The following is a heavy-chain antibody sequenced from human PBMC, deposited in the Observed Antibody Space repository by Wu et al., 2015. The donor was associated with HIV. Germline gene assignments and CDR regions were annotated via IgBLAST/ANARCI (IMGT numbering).Heavy chain of an antibody. J-gene: IGHJ4*02. V-gene: IGHV1-18*01. Sequence: QIHLEQSGAEVKKPGASVKLSCKCSDYTFSSFGISWVRQAPGQGLEWMGWMSAYNRNNNYAQKFQGRVTMTTDTSTKTVYMELKRLTSDDTAVYFCARGGHCTQGVCYHLEYWGQGTLVTVSS. CDR3: ARGGHCTQGVCYHLEY. CDR2: MSAYNRNN. D-gene: IGHD2-8*01. CDR1: DYTFSSFG.